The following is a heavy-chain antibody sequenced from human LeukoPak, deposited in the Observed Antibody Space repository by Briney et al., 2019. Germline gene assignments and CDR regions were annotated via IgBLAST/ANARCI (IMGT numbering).Heavy chain of an antibody. D-gene: IGHD3-3*01. J-gene: IGHJ4*02. CDR2: IYSSSNTI. CDR1: GFNFGDHY. Sequence: GGSLRLSCAASGFNFGDHYMAWTRQAPGKGLEWISYIYSSSNTIYYADSVKGRFTISRNNAKNSVFLQMKNLRAEDTAVNFCARDSGDPRLYYDFWSGYLDFWGQGTLVTVSS. CDR3: ARDSGDPRLYYDFWSGYLDF. V-gene: IGHV3-11*01.